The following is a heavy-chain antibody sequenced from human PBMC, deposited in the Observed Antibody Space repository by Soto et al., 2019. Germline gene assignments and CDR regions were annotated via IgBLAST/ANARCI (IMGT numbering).Heavy chain of an antibody. CDR2: ISAYNGNT. CDR1: GYTFSSYG. J-gene: IGHJ6*02. V-gene: IGHV1-18*01. CDR3: SSSYCGVDCSVFYYYYGMDV. D-gene: IGHD2-21*02. Sequence: QVQLVQSGAEVKKPGASVKVSCKASGYTFSSYGISWVRQAPGQGLEWMGWISAYNGNTNYAQKLQGRVTMTTDTSTSTAYMELRSRRSDDTAVYYCSSSYCGVDCSVFYYYYGMDVWGQGTTVTVS.